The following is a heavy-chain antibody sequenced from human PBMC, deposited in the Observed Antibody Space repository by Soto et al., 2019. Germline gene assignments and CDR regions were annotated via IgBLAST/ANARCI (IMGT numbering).Heavy chain of an antibody. CDR3: AKPLLPDAMGYFDY. CDR2: ISGSGGDT. V-gene: IGHV3-23*01. CDR1: GFTFSSYA. D-gene: IGHD2-2*01. Sequence: GGSLRLSCAASGFTFSSYAMSWVRQAPGKGLEWVSTISGSGGDTYYADSVKGRFTISRDNSKNTLYLQVNSLRAEDTAVYYCAKPLLPDAMGYFDYWGQGTLVTVSS. J-gene: IGHJ4*02.